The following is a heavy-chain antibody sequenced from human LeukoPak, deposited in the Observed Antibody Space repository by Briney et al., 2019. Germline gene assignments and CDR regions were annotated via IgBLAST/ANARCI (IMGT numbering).Heavy chain of an antibody. CDR1: GFTFSSYS. V-gene: IGHV3-48*01. D-gene: IGHD7-27*01. J-gene: IGHJ4*02. CDR2: ISSSRSTI. CDR3: ARDQLGSRDLGLDY. Sequence: PGGSLRLSCAASGFTFSSYSMNWVRQAPGKGLEWVSYISSSRSTIYYADSVKGRFTISRDNAKNSLYLQMNSLRAEDTAVYYCARDQLGSRDLGLDYWGQGTLVTVSS.